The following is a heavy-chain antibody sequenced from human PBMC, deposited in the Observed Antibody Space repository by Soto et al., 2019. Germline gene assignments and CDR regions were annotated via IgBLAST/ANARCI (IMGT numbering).Heavy chain of an antibody. D-gene: IGHD3-3*01. CDR1: GFSLTTSGVG. CDR3: ANRVLRSVFGLVTTTAIYFDF. Sequence: QITLNESGPTQVKPRQTLTLTCTFSGFSLTTSGVGVGWIRQSPGKAPEWLALIYWDDDKRYSPSLKTRLTITKDTSKIQVVMTMAALDPADTATYYCANRVLRSVFGLVTTTAIYFDFWGQGTPVAVSS. CDR2: IYWDDDK. J-gene: IGHJ4*02. V-gene: IGHV2-5*02.